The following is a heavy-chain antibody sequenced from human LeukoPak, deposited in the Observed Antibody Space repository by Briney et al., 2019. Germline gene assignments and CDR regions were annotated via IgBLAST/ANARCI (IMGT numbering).Heavy chain of an antibody. CDR1: GFPFSSYP. CDR2: ITASGDST. J-gene: IGHJ4*02. D-gene: IGHD3-16*01. Sequence: GGSLRLSCAGSGFPFSSYPISWVRQPPGKGLEWVSAITASGDSTYSADSVKGRFTISRDNSKNTLYLQMDSLRPEDTAVYYCASPWAYWGQGTLVTVSS. CDR3: ASPWAY. V-gene: IGHV3-23*01.